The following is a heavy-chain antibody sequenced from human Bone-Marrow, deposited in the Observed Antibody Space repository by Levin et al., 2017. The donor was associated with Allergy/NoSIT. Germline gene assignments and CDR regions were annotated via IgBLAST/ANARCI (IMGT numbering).Heavy chain of an antibody. Sequence: GGSLRLSCAAPGFTVSNNYMSWVRQAPGKGLEWVSLIYSDGSTRFADSVKGRFTISRDSSKNTLYLQMNSLRAEDTAVYYCARNSGSCNSCGYWGQGTLVTVSS. J-gene: IGHJ4*02. D-gene: IGHD2-21*01. CDR2: IYSDGST. V-gene: IGHV3-66*01. CDR3: ARNSGSCNSCGY. CDR1: GFTVSNNY.